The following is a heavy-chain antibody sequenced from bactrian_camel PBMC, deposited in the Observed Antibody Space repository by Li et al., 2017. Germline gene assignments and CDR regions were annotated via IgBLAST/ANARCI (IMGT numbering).Heavy chain of an antibody. Sequence: QLVESEGGLVQPGGSLRLSCTASGFTFSSSDMSWGRQIPGKGLEWVSRISSGGDRTYYADSVKGRFTISRDNAKSTVYLQMNSLKSDDTALYYCATYGGRRLGRFGYWGQGTQVTVS. D-gene: IGHD6*01. CDR1: GFTFSSSD. CDR2: ISSGGDRT. CDR3: ATYGGRRLGRFGY. V-gene: IGHV3S40*01. J-gene: IGHJ6*01.